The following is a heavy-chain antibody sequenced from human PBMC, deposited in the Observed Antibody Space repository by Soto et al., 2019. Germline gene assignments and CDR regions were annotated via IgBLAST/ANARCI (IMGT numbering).Heavy chain of an antibody. V-gene: IGHV3-21*01. D-gene: IGHD1-1*01. Sequence: PGWSLRLSCAASGFSFSNYGMNLVRQAPGKGLEWISSISSTSTYIYYADSLQGRFTISRDNDNNSLCLQINSLRVEDTAVYYCARDKRTGTSGDAYDIWGQGTMVTVSS. CDR2: ISSTSTYI. CDR1: GFSFSNYG. CDR3: ARDKRTGTSGDAYDI. J-gene: IGHJ3*02.